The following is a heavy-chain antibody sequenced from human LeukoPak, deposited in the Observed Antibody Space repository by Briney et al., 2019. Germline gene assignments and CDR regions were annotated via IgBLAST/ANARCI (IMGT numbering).Heavy chain of an antibody. J-gene: IGHJ4*02. V-gene: IGHV4-61*01. CDR2: IYYSGST. Sequence: PSETLSLTCTVSGGSVSSGSYYWSWIRQPPGKGLEWIGYIYYSGSTNYNPSLKSRVTISVDTSKNQFSLKLSSVTAADTAVYYCARGAGPFDNWGQGILVTVSS. D-gene: IGHD3-16*01. CDR3: ARGAGPFDN. CDR1: GGSVSSGSYY.